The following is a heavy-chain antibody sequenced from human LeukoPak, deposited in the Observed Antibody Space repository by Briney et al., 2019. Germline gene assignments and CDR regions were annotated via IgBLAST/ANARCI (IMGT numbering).Heavy chain of an antibody. CDR3: AREELDIVVVVAATSYYYYYGMDV. D-gene: IGHD2-15*01. V-gene: IGHV1-69*01. J-gene: IGHJ6*02. CDR2: XIPXFGTX. Sequence: QAXGQGLEWXGXXIPXFGTXNYAQKFQGRVTITADESTSTAYMELSSLRSEDTAVYYCAREELDIVVVVAATSYYYYYGMDVWGQGTTVTVSS.